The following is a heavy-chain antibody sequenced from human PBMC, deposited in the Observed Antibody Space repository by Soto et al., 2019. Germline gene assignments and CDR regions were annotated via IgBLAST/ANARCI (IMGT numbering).Heavy chain of an antibody. Sequence: PSETLSLTCTVSGGSISSYYWSWIRQPPGKGLEWIGYIYYSGSTNYNPSLKSRVTISVDTSKNQFSLKLSSVTAADTAVYYCASSRRWYQLDYWGKGTLVTVSS. V-gene: IGHV4-59*01. D-gene: IGHD6-13*01. CDR1: GGSISSYY. CDR2: IYYSGST. CDR3: ASSRRWYQLDY. J-gene: IGHJ4*02.